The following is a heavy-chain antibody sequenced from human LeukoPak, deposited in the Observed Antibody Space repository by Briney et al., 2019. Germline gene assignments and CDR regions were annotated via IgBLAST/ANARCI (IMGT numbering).Heavy chain of an antibody. J-gene: IGHJ4*02. D-gene: IGHD3-9*01. CDR1: GFTFSSYW. CDR2: INSDGSST. Sequence: GGSLRLSCAASGFTFSSYWMHWVRQAPGKGLVWVSRINSDGSSTSYADSVKGRFTISRDNAKNTLYLQMNSLRAEDTAVYYCARDPTYDILTGYTDYWRQGTLVTVSS. CDR3: ARDPTYDILTGYTDY. V-gene: IGHV3-74*01.